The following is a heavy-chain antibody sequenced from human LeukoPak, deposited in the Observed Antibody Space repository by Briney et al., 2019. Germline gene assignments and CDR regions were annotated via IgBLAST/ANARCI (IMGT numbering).Heavy chain of an antibody. CDR1: GYTFTTYG. Sequence: GASVKVSCKAFGYTFTTYGVSWVRQAPGQGLEWMGWIDAYSGNTNYVQRFQGRVTMTTDTSTSTAYMELSSLRSEDTAVYYCAADWGHGAFDIWGQGTMVTVSS. CDR3: AADWGHGAFDI. V-gene: IGHV1-18*01. D-gene: IGHD3-16*01. J-gene: IGHJ3*02. CDR2: IDAYSGNT.